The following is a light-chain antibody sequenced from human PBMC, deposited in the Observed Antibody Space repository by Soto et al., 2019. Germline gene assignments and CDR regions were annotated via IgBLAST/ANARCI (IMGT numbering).Light chain of an antibody. CDR3: QQYGSSPST. CDR2: DVS. V-gene: IGKV3-20*01. J-gene: IGKJ1*01. Sequence: EIVLTQSPGTLSLSPGESATLSCRASQSVSSRYVAWYQQQPGQAPRLLIYDVSNRATGIPDRFIGSGSGTDFTLTITRLEPEDYALSYCQQYGSSPSTFGQGTKV. CDR1: QSVSSRY.